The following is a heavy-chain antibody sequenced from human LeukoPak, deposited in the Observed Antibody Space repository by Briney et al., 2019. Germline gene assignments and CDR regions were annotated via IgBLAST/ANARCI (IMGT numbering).Heavy chain of an antibody. CDR3: ARRAGAYSHPYDY. D-gene: IGHD4/OR15-4a*01. CDR2: IKQDGSEK. V-gene: IGHV3-7*03. J-gene: IGHJ4*02. CDR1: GFTFSSYW. Sequence: GGSLRLSCAASGFTFSSYWMSWVRQAPGKGLEWVANIKQDGSEKYYVDSVKGRFTISRDNAKNTLYLQMNSLRAEDTAVYYCARRAGAYSHPYDYWGQGTLVTVSS.